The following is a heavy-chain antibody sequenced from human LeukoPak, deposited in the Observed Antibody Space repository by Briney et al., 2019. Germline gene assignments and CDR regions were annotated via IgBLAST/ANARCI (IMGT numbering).Heavy chain of an antibody. CDR2: INGEGSRI. J-gene: IGHJ6*02. CDR3: ARDPGYYYYGMDV. V-gene: IGHV3-74*01. Sequence: GGSLRLSCAVTGFNLRTYWIHWVRHSPGRGLEWVARINGEGSRISYADSVRGRFTISRDNAKNTAYLQMNSLRAEDTALYYCARDPGYYYYGMDVWGQGTTAVVSS. CDR1: GFNLRTYW.